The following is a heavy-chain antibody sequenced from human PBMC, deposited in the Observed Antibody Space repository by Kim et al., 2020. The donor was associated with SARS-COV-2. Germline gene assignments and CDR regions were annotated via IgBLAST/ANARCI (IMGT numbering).Heavy chain of an antibody. Sequence: SGSTNSNPSLKSRVTISVDTSKNQVSLKLSSVTAGDTAVYYCARGLEYGYWGQGTLVTVSS. J-gene: IGHJ4*02. D-gene: IGHD6-6*01. CDR3: ARGLEYGY. CDR2: SGST. V-gene: IGHV4-34*01.